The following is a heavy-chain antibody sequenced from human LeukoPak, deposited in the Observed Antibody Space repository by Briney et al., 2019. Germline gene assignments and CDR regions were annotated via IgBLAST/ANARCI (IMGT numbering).Heavy chain of an antibody. CDR3: ARAQGDTGMATIRGMPGPLVDYFDY. Sequence: GGSLRLSCAASGFTFSSYSMNWVRQAPGKGLEWVSSISSSSSYIYYADSVKGRFTISRDNAKNSLYLQMNSLRAEDTAVYYCARAQGDTGMATIRGMPGPLVDYFDYWGQGTLVTVSS. CDR1: GFTFSSYS. V-gene: IGHV3-21*01. CDR2: ISSSSSYI. J-gene: IGHJ4*02. D-gene: IGHD5-24*01.